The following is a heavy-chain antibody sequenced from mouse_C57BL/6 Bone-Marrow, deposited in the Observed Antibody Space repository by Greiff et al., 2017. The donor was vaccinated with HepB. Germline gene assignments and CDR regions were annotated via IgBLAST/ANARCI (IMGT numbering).Heavy chain of an antibody. CDR3: ARAGYYYGLPYYFDY. D-gene: IGHD1-1*01. CDR1: GFTFSSYG. V-gene: IGHV5-6*01. CDR2: ISSGGSYT. Sequence: EVQLVESGGDLVKPGGSLKLSCAASGFTFSSYGMSWVRQTPDKRLEWVATISSGGSYTYYPDSVKGRFTISRDNAKNTLYLQMSSLKSEDTAMYYCARAGYYYGLPYYFDYWGQGTTLTVSS. J-gene: IGHJ2*01.